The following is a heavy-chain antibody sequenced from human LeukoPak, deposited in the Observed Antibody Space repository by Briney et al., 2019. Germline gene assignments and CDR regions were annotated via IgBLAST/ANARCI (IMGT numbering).Heavy chain of an antibody. CDR2: INPNNGGT. CDR3: ALIGAIDS. Sequence: ASVKVSCKASGYPFPDYSIHRVRQAPGQGLEWMGWINPNNGGTNYAQKVRGSVTMTRDTSISTVYMELSRLRSDDTAVYYCALIGAIDSWGQGTLVTVSS. V-gene: IGHV1-2*02. CDR1: GYPFPDYS. J-gene: IGHJ4*02.